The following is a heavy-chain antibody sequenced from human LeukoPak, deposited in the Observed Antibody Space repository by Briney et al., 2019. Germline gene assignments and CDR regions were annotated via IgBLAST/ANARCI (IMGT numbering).Heavy chain of an antibody. V-gene: IGHV3-74*01. CDR3: AREFEGQEAGAYGSGSYDVFDI. CDR1: GFILSKYW. Sequence: PGGSLRLSCAASGFILSKYWMHWVRRAPGKGLVWVSRITSDASSTSYADSVKGRFTISRDNAKNTLYLRMNSLRAEDTAVYYCAREFEGQEAGAYGSGSYDVFDIWGQGTMVTVSS. J-gene: IGHJ3*02. CDR2: ITSDASST. D-gene: IGHD3-10*01.